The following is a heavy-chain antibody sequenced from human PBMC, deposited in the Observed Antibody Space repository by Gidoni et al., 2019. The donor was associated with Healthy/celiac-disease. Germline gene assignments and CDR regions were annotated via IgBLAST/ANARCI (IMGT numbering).Heavy chain of an antibody. D-gene: IGHD2-2*01. V-gene: IGHV3-48*03. J-gene: IGHJ6*02. CDR3: ARGVVCSSTSCYLYYYYGMDV. CDR2: ISSSGSTI. Sequence: EVQLVESGGGLVQPVGSLRLSCAASGFPFSSYEVNCVRQAPGKGLELVSYISSSGSTIYYADSVKGRFTISRDNAKNSLYLQMNSLRAEDTAVYYCARGVVCSSTSCYLYYYYGMDVWGQGTTVTVSS. CDR1: GFPFSSYE.